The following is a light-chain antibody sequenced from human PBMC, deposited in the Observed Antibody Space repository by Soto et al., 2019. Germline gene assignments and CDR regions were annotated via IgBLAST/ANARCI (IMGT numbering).Light chain of an antibody. CDR1: SSDVGGYSY. CDR2: DVS. V-gene: IGLV2-14*01. J-gene: IGLJ1*01. CDR3: ASYTTSSTYV. Sequence: QRVLTSPASGYGAHVRSSAIFCNRTSSDVGGYSYVSWYQQQPGKAPKLVISDVSNRPSGVSDRFSGSKSGNTASLTISGLQTEDEADYYCASYTTSSTYVFGTGTKVTVL.